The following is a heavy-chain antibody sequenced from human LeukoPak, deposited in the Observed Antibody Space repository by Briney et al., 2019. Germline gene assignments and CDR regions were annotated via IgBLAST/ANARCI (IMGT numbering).Heavy chain of an antibody. D-gene: IGHD3-22*01. J-gene: IGHJ5*02. CDR1: GFTFSSYA. CDR2: ISYDGSNK. V-gene: IGHV3-30*04. CDR3: ARSGEDYYDSSGSNWFDP. Sequence: PGGSLRLSCAASGFTFSSYAMHWVRQAPGKGLEWVAVISYDGSNKYYADSVKGRFTISRDNSKNTLYLQMNSLRAEGTAVYYCARSGEDYYDSSGSNWFDPWGQGTLVTVSS.